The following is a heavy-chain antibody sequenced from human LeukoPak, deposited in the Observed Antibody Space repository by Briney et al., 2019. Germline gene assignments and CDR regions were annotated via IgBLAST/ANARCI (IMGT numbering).Heavy chain of an antibody. CDR1: GFTFSTYS. CDR3: ARDTSTITIFGVVIPDAFDI. D-gene: IGHD3-3*01. J-gene: IGHJ3*02. Sequence: GGSLRLSCAASGFTFSTYSMNWVRQAPGKGLEWVSFISSSSSYIYYADSVKGRFTISRDNAKNSLYLQMNSLRAEDTAVYYCARDTSTITIFGVVIPDAFDIWGQGTMVTVSS. V-gene: IGHV3-21*01. CDR2: ISSSSSYI.